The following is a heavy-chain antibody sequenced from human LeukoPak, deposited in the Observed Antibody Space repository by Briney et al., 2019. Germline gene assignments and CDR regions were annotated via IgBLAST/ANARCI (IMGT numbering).Heavy chain of an antibody. V-gene: IGHV1-18*01. CDR1: GYTFTSYG. CDR3: ARSRYSSSWYNWYFDL. J-gene: IGHJ2*01. Sequence: RASVKVSCKASGYTFTSYGISWVRQAPGQGLEWMAWISAYNGNTNYAQKLQGRVTMTTDTSTSTAYMELRSLRSDDTAVYYCARSRYSSSWYNWYFDLWGRGTLVTVSS. CDR2: ISAYNGNT. D-gene: IGHD6-13*01.